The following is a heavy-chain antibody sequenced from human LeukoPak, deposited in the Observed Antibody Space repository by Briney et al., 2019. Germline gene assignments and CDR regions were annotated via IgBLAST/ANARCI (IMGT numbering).Heavy chain of an antibody. CDR2: IYSSGSS. CDR3: ARGGYSSGRAFDY. Sequence: SETLSLTCTVSGGSISSYYWNWIRQPAGKGLEWIGRIYSSGSSDYNSSFKSRVTMTVDMSKSQISLKLSSVTAADTAVYYCARGGYSSGRAFDYWGQGTLVTVSS. D-gene: IGHD6-19*01. V-gene: IGHV4-4*07. J-gene: IGHJ4*02. CDR1: GGSISSYY.